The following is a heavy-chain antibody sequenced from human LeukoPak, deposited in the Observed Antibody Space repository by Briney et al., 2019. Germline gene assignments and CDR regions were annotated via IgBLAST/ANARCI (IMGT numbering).Heavy chain of an antibody. V-gene: IGHV1-2*02. D-gene: IGHD4-17*01. CDR3: ARAHVYGDYGGGDAFDI. CDR1: GYTFTGYY. CDR2: INPNSGGT. Sequence: GASVKVSCKASGYTFTGYYMHWVRQAPGQGLEWMGWINPNSGGTNYAQKFQGRVTMTRDTSISTAYMELSRLRSDDTAVYYCARAHVYGDYGGGDAFDIWGQGTMVTVSS. J-gene: IGHJ3*02.